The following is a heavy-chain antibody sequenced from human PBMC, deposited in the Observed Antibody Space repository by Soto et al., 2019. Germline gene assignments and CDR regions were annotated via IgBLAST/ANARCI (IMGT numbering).Heavy chain of an antibody. D-gene: IGHD3-16*01. CDR1: GGSFSTYS. Sequence: QVQLVQSGAEVKRPGSSVKVSCKASGGSFSTYSISWVRQAPGQGPEWMGGIIPIFGKANYAQKFQGRVTINADESTTTAYMEMSSVRSDDTAVYYCARGSRTYVYYYGMDVWGQGPTVTVSS. J-gene: IGHJ6*01. CDR3: ARGSRTYVYYYGMDV. V-gene: IGHV1-69*01. CDR2: IIPIFGKA.